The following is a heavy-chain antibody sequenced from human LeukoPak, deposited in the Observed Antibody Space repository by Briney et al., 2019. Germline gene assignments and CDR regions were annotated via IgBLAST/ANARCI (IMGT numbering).Heavy chain of an antibody. Sequence: SGTLALPCAVYGGAFSGYYWGRIRQPPGEGLEWVGGINHSGSTNYNPSLKSRVTISVDTSKNQFSLKLSSVTAADTAVYYCARKRAPSSIAARPFDYWGQGTLVTVSS. V-gene: IGHV4-34*01. D-gene: IGHD6-6*01. CDR1: GGAFSGYY. CDR2: INHSGST. CDR3: ARKRAPSSIAARPFDY. J-gene: IGHJ4*02.